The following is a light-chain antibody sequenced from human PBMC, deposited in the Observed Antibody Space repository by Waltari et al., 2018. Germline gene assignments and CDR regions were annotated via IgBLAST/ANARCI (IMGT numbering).Light chain of an antibody. CDR1: SGHRNYA. J-gene: IGLJ3*02. Sequence: QVVLTQSPSASLGASVKLTCTLSSGHRNYAVAWHQQQPEKGPPYLMKVNSDGSNNKGDGIPDRFSGSSSGAERYLTISSLQSEDEANYYCQTWGTGTWVFGGGTKVTVL. CDR3: QTWGTGTWV. CDR2: VNSDGSN. V-gene: IGLV4-69*01.